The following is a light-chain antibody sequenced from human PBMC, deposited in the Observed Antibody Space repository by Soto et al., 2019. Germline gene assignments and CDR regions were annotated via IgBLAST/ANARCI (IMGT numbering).Light chain of an antibody. J-gene: IGKJ1*01. V-gene: IGKV1-5*03. CDR1: QTISSW. Sequence: DIQLTHSPSTLSASVGDRVTITFRASQTISSWLAWYQQKPGKAPKLLIYKASTLKSGVPSRFSGSGSGTEFTLTISSLQPDDFATYYCQHYNSYSEAFGQGTKVDIK. CDR3: QHYNSYSEA. CDR2: KAS.